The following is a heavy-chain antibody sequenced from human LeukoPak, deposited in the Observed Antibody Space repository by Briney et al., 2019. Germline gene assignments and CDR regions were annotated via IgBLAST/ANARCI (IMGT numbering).Heavy chain of an antibody. V-gene: IGHV4-61*02. CDR1: GGSISSGSYY. J-gene: IGHJ4*02. Sequence: SETLPLTCTVSGGSISSGSYYWSWIRQPAGKGLEWIGRIYTSGSTNYNPSLKSRVTISVDTSKNQFSLKLSSVTAADTAVYYCAREPAMVVVAPHFDYWGQGTLVTVSS. CDR2: IYTSGST. CDR3: AREPAMVVVAPHFDY. D-gene: IGHD2-15*01.